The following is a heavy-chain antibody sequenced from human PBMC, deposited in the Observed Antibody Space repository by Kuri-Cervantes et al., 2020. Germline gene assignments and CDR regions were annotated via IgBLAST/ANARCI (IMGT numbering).Heavy chain of an antibody. V-gene: IGHV4-34*01. CDR2: INHSGST. Sequence: ESLKISCAVYGGSFSGYYWSWIRQPPGKGLEWIGEINHSGSTNYNPSLKSRVTISVDTSKNQFSLKLSSVTAADTAVYYCARGHIVVVTATLEGGNAFDIWGQGTMVTVSS. CDR1: GGSFSGYY. D-gene: IGHD2-21*02. J-gene: IGHJ3*02. CDR3: ARGHIVVVTATLEGGNAFDI.